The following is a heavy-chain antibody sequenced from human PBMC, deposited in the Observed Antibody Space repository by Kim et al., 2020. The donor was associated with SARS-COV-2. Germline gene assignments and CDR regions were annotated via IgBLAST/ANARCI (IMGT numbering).Heavy chain of an antibody. Sequence: SETLSLTCTVSGGSISSYYWSWIRQPAGKGLEWIGRIYTSGSTNYNPSLKSRVTMSVDTSKNQFSLKLSSVTAADTAVYYCARSSLSAVAGQAFDYWGQGTLVTVSS. D-gene: IGHD6-19*01. V-gene: IGHV4-4*07. CDR1: GGSISSYY. J-gene: IGHJ4*02. CDR2: IYTSGST. CDR3: ARSSLSAVAGQAFDY.